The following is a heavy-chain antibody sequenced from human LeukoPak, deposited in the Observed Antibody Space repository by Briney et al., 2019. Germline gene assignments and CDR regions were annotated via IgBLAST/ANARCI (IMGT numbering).Heavy chain of an antibody. CDR2: IYYSGSAGST. CDR3: ARHLYDKTGRPLDS. Sequence: PSETLSLTCSVSGDSINSGVSYWAWIRQPPGKGLEWIGTIYYSGSAGSTYYNPSLESRVTISVDTSKNQFSLNLSSVTAADTAIYYCARHLYDKTGRPLDSWGQGTLVTASS. V-gene: IGHV4-39*01. J-gene: IGHJ4*02. CDR1: GDSINSGVSY. D-gene: IGHD3-9*01.